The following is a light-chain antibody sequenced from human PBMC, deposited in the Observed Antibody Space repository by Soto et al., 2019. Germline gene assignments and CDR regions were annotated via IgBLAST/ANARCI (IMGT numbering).Light chain of an antibody. CDR1: QGIGSY. Sequence: IQLTQSPPSLSSSVGDRVTITCQASQGIGSYLAWHQHKPGKAPMLLTYAVATLQSGVPSRFSGSGSGTDFTLTISSLQPEDFATYYCQQLNSYPLPVGQVSKVDI. CDR3: QQLNSYPLP. CDR2: AVA. V-gene: IGKV1-9*01. J-gene: IGKJ1*01.